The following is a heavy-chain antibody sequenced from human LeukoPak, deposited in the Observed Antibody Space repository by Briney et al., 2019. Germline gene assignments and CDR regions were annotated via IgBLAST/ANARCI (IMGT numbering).Heavy chain of an antibody. D-gene: IGHD3-9*01. J-gene: IGHJ5*02. V-gene: IGHV3-21*01. CDR3: ARDSEAYYDILTGYYGGNWFDP. CDR2: ISGSSSFT. CDR1: GFTFSSYT. Sequence: PGGSLRLSCAASGFTFSSYTMNWIRQAPGKGLEWVSSISGSSSFTYYAESVKGRFTISRDNAKKSLYLQMNSLRAEDTALYYCARDSEAYYDILTGYYGGNWFDPWGQGTLVTVSS.